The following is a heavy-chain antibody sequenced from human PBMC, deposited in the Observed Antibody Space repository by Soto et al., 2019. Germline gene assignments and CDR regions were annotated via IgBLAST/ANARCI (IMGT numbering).Heavy chain of an antibody. CDR2: IYPGDSDT. CDR3: AGLAIPPWTPSVMDF. CDR1: GYSFTSYW. V-gene: IGHV5-51*01. Sequence: PGESLKISCKGPGYSFTSYWIGWVRQIPGKGLEWMGIIYPGDSDTRYSPSFQGQVTISADKSTSTAYLQWSSLKASDTAMYYCAGLAIPPWTPSVMDFWGKGIAVIVSS. J-gene: IGHJ6*04.